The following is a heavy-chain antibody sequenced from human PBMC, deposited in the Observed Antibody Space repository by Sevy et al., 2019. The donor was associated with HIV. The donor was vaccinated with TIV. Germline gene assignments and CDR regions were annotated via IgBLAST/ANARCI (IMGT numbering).Heavy chain of an antibody. Sequence: GESLKICCAASGFTLSNAWMSWVRQAPGKGLEWVGSIKTKADGGPTDYAAPVKDRFTISRDDSKNTVYLQMNSLKIEDTAVYYCTTNDVFDIWVQGTMVTVSS. V-gene: IGHV3-15*01. CDR3: TTNDVFDI. J-gene: IGHJ3*02. CDR2: IKTKADGGPT. CDR1: GFTLSNAW.